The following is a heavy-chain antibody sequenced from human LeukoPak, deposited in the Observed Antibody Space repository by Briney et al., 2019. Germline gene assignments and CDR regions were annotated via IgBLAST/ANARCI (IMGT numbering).Heavy chain of an antibody. V-gene: IGHV3-48*01. Sequence: GGSLRLSRAASGFTFSRYSMKWVRQAPGKGLECVSYISSSSGTIYYGDSVKGRFTISRDNANNSVYLQMNSLRAEDTAVYYCARDRRAFDIWGQGTMVTVSS. CDR2: ISSSSGTI. CDR3: ARDRRAFDI. J-gene: IGHJ3*02. D-gene: IGHD6-6*01. CDR1: GFTFSRYS.